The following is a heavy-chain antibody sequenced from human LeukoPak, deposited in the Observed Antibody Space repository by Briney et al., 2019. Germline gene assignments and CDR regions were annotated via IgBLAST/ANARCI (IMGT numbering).Heavy chain of an antibody. CDR1: GGSISSGAYY. J-gene: IGHJ4*02. V-gene: IGHV4-30-2*01. Sequence: PSETLSLTCTVSGGSISSGAYYCSWIRQPPGKGLEWVGYIRHTGNTYYNPSLKSRVTISADRSKNQSSLTLSSVTAADTAVYYCMRGGIGYDSDYWGQGTLVTVSS. CDR3: MRGGIGYDSDY. CDR2: IRHTGNT. D-gene: IGHD5-12*01.